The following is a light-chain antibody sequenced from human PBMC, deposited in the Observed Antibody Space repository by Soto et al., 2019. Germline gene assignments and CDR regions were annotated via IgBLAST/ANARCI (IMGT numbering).Light chain of an antibody. CDR3: QQRSSWPLT. J-gene: IGKJ4*01. CDR1: QRLSSN. CDR2: GAS. Sequence: EIVLTQSPVTLSVSPRVTVTLSCRASQRLSSNFAWYQQRPGQAPRLLIYGASIRATDIPARFIGSGSGTEFTLTISSLQSEDVAVYYCQQRSSWPLTFGGGTKWIS. V-gene: IGKV3-15*01.